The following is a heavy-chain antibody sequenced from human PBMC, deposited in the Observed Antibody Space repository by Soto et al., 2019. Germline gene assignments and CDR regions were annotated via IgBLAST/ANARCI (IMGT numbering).Heavy chain of an antibody. D-gene: IGHD2-8*01. CDR2: IYFSGIT. J-gene: IGHJ5*02. Sequence: PSETLSLTCIISGASVSDSLSYWGWIRQPPGKRPEWIGNIYFSGITSYNPSLKRRVTISVDTSKNQFSLDLSSVPAADTAMYYCARQPYGANWFDPWGQGTLVTVSS. V-gene: IGHV4-39*01. CDR3: ARQPYGANWFDP. CDR1: GASVSDSLSY.